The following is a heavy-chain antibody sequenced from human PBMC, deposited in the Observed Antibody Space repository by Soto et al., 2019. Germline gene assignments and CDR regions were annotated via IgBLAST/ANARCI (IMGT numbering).Heavy chain of an antibody. V-gene: IGHV3-23*01. CDR1: GFRFGSYA. Sequence: GGSLRLSCAASGFRFGSYAMSWVRLAPGKGLEWVSVAGPSGSSTFYADSVRGRFTISRDNVENTLYLQMNSLRVADTALYFCARTYYYDSTGYYRTFDYWGQGTLVTVSS. CDR3: ARTYYYDSTGYYRTFDY. D-gene: IGHD3-22*01. CDR2: AGPSGSST. J-gene: IGHJ4*02.